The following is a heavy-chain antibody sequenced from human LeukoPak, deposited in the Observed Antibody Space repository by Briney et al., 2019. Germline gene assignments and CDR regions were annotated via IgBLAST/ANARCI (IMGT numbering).Heavy chain of an antibody. CDR1: GGSISSGDYY. CDR3: ARVHYDFWSGYRGGGWFDP. Sequence: SETLSLTCTVSGGSISSGDYYWSWIRQPPGKGLEWIGDIYYSGSTYYNPSLKSRVTISVDTSKNQFSLKLSSVTAADTAVYYCARVHYDFWSGYRGGGWFDPWGQGTLVTVSS. J-gene: IGHJ5*02. CDR2: IYYSGST. V-gene: IGHV4-30-4*08. D-gene: IGHD3-3*01.